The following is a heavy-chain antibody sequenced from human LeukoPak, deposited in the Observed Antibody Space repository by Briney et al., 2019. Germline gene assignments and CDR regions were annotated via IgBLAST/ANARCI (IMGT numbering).Heavy chain of an antibody. CDR2: ISVDGGDI. J-gene: IGHJ3*01. Sequence: GGSLRLSCAASRFAFHNYAMTWIRQAPERGLEWVSSISVDGGDIKYTDSARGRFTISRDNSKGTLYLQMDSLRVEDTAVYYCGKDPNGNFIGAFDFWGQGTMVTVSS. D-gene: IGHD4-23*01. CDR3: GKDPNGNFIGAFDF. CDR1: RFAFHNYA. V-gene: IGHV3-23*01.